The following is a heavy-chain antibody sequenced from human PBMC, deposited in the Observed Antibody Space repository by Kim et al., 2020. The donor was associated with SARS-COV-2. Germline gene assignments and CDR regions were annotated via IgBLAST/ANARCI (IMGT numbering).Heavy chain of an antibody. D-gene: IGHD5-12*01. Sequence: NYAQKLQGRVTMTTDTSTSTAYMGLRSLRADDTAVYYCARDPGVSGYRDYWGQGTLVTVSS. J-gene: IGHJ4*02. V-gene: IGHV1-18*01. CDR3: ARDPGVSGYRDY.